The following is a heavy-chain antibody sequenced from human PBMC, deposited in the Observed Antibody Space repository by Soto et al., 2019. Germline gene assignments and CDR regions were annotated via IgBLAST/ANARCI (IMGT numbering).Heavy chain of an antibody. J-gene: IGHJ5*02. CDR1: GPSLSSAGYF. CDR2: IYYSGGT. CDR3: TREQSDDNYFDP. Sequence: TLSLPCTVSGPSLSSAGYFYTWVRQPPGKGLEWLGYIYYSGGTNYNPSLKSRVTISLDKSKSQFSLRLISVTAADTAVYYCTREQSDDNYFDPWGQGTLVTVSS. D-gene: IGHD6-19*01. V-gene: IGHV4-61*08.